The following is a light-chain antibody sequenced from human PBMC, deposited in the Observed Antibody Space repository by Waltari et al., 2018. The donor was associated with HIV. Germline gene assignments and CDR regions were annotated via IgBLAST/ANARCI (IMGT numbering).Light chain of an antibody. V-gene: IGKV1-NL1*01. CDR1: QDIANS. J-gene: IGKJ5*01. CDR2: AAS. CDR3: QHYYTTPLT. Sequence: DTQMTQSPSSLSASVGDGVTITCRASQDIANSLAWYQHKPGKAPKVLLFAASRLQSGVPSRFSGSGSGTDYTLTISNLQPEDFASYYCQHYYTTPLTFGQGTRLEIK.